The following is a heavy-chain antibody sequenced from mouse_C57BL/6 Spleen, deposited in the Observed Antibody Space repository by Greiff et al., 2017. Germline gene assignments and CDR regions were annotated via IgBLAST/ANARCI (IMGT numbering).Heavy chain of an antibody. CDR1: GYSFTSYY. D-gene: IGHD3-2*02. CDR2: IYPGSGNT. CDR3: ARGSSGYSWFAY. V-gene: IGHV1-66*01. Sequence: VQLQQSGPELVKPGASVKISCKASGYSFTSYYIHWVKRRPGQGLEWIGWIYPGSGNTKYNEKFKGKATLTAETSSSTAYMQLSSLTSEDSAVYYCARGSSGYSWFAYWGQGTLVTVSA. J-gene: IGHJ3*01.